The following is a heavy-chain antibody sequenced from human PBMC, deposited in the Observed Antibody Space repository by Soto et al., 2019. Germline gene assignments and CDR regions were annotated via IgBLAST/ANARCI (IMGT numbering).Heavy chain of an antibody. CDR3: AACPCPRASCHSIYYYGLEV. CDR2: IFYSRNT. J-gene: IGHJ6*02. V-gene: IGHV4-59*01. Sequence: PSETLCRTCTVSAGSIDNYSWSWIRQPPGKGLEWIGCIFYSRNTNYNPSLNCRVTISIDTSKNQFSLKLNSVTAADTAVYSCAACPCPRASCHSIYYYGLEVWRQGTKVTV. D-gene: IGHD2-15*01. CDR1: AGSIDNYS.